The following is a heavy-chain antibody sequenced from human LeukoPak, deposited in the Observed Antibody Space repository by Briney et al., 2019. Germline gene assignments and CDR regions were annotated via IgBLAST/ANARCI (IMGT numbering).Heavy chain of an antibody. J-gene: IGHJ4*02. D-gene: IGHD2-8*01. CDR1: GYTFTTYG. CDR2: ISAYNGNT. V-gene: IGHV1-18*04. CDR3: ARGHNNDYGDY. Sequence: ASVKVSCKASGYTFTTYGTSRVRQAPGQRLEWMGWISAYNGNTNYAQKLQGRVTMTPDTSTSTAYMELRSLRSDDTAVYYCARGHNNDYGDYWGQGTLVTVSS.